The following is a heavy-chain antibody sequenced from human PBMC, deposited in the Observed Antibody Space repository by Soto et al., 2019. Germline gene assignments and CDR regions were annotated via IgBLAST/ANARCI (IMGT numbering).Heavy chain of an antibody. Sequence: EVQLVHSGAEVKKPGESLKISCKGSGYSFTSYWIGWVRQMPGKGLAWMGIIYPGDSDTRYSPSFQGQVTISADKSISTAYLQWRSLKASDTAMYYCARKAIQLWPIFDYWGQGTLVTVSS. D-gene: IGHD5-18*01. J-gene: IGHJ4*01. CDR3: ARKAIQLWPIFDY. CDR1: GYSFTSYW. CDR2: IYPGDSDT. V-gene: IGHV5-51*03.